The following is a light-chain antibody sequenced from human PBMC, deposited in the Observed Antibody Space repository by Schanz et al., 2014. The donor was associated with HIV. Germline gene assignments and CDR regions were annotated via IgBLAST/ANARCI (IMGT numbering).Light chain of an antibody. CDR3: CSYAGNSIWV. Sequence: QSVLTQPPSVSGAPGQRITISCAGSSSNIGSGYDVHWYQQLPGTAPKLLIYGNNNRPSGVPDRFSGSKSGSSASLAIAGLQSADEADYFCCSYAGNSIWVFGGGTKVTVL. V-gene: IGLV1-40*01. CDR1: SSNIGSGYD. J-gene: IGLJ3*02. CDR2: GNN.